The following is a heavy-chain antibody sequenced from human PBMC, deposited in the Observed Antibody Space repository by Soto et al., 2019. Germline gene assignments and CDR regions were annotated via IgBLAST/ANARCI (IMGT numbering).Heavy chain of an antibody. Sequence: QVQLQKSGPGLVNPSQTLSLTCTVSGGSISSGGYYWSWIRPHPGKGLEWIGYTFYSGATYYNPSLKSRTLISVDTSKNQFSVTLTSLTAADTAVYYCARVQPYDYGANTGWLDPWGQGTLVTVSS. CDR3: ARVQPYDYGANTGWLDP. CDR2: TFYSGAT. D-gene: IGHD4-17*01. V-gene: IGHV4-31*03. CDR1: GGSISSGGYY. J-gene: IGHJ5*02.